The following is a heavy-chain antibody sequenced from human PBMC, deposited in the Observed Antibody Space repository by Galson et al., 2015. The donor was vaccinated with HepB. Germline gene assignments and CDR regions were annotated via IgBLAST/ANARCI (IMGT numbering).Heavy chain of an antibody. D-gene: IGHD3-22*01. CDR3: ARDKGYYYDSSGYYYHYYGMDV. CDR2: ISYDGSNK. J-gene: IGHJ6*02. Sequence: SLRLSCAASGFTFRTYAMHWVRQAPGKGLEWVTFISYDGSNKYYADSVKGRFTISRDNSRDTLYLQMNSLRAEDTAVYYCARDKGYYYDSSGYYYHYYGMDVWGQGTTVTVSS. V-gene: IGHV3-30-3*01. CDR1: GFTFRTYA.